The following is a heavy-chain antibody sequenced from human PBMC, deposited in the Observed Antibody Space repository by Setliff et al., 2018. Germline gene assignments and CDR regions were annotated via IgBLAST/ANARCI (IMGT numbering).Heavy chain of an antibody. J-gene: IGHJ4*02. CDR3: ARHGLQFLEWLSAFDY. CDR2: IYHSGST. Sequence: SETLSLTCAVSGYSISSGYYWGWIRQPPGKGLEWIGNIYHSGSTYYNPSLKSRVTISVDTSKNQFSLKLTSVTAAGTAVYYCARHGLQFLEWLSAFDYWGQGTLVTVSS. CDR1: GYSISSGYY. D-gene: IGHD3-3*01. V-gene: IGHV4-38-2*01.